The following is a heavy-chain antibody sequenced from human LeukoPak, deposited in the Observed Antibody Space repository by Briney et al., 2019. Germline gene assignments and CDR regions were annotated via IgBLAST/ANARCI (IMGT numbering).Heavy chain of an antibody. Sequence: GSLRLSCAASGFTFSSYGMHWVRQAPGKGLEWVAVISYDGSNKYYADSVKGRFTISRDNSKNTLYLQMNSLRAEDTAVYYCAKESILRRGMDVWGQGTTVTVSS. CDR3: AKESILRRGMDV. J-gene: IGHJ6*02. V-gene: IGHV3-30*18. CDR2: ISYDGSNK. CDR1: GFTFSSYG.